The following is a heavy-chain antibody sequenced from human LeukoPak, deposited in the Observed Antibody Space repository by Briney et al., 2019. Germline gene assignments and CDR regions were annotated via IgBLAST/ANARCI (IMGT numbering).Heavy chain of an antibody. CDR3: ARESSSGSSH. J-gene: IGHJ4*02. CDR2: IYYSGST. CDR1: GGSISSYY. Sequence: PSETPSLTCTVSGGSISSYYWSWIRQPPGKGLEWIGYIYYSGSTNYNPSLKSRVTISVDTSKNQFSLKLSSVTAADTAVYYCARESSSGSSHWGQGTLVTVSS. D-gene: IGHD6-19*01. V-gene: IGHV4-59*01.